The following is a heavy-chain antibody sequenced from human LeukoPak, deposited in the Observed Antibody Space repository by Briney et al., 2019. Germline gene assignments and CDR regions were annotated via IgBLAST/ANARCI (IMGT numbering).Heavy chain of an antibody. V-gene: IGHV3-30*02. CDR3: AKDGPRRDGYNDH. CDR1: GFSFSTYA. Sequence: GGSLILSCAASGFSFSTYAMHWVRQAPGKGLEWVAFIRYDGGNKYYVDSVKGRFTISRDNSKNTRYLQMNSLRPEDTAVYYCAKDGPRRDGYNDHWGQGTLVTVSS. J-gene: IGHJ4*02. CDR2: IRYDGGNK. D-gene: IGHD5-24*01.